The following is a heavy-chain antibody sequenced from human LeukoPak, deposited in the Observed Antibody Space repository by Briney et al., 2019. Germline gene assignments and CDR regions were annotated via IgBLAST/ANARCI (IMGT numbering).Heavy chain of an antibody. V-gene: IGHV4-59*08. D-gene: IGHD5-18*01. CDR1: GGSISSYY. Sequence: PSETLSLTCTVSGGSISSYYWSWIRQPPGKGLEWIGYIYYSGSTNYNPSLKSRVTISVDTSKNQFSLKLSSVTAADTAVYYCARHSSSGYGPYFDYWGQGTLVTVSS. CDR2: IYYSGST. J-gene: IGHJ4*02. CDR3: ARHSSSGYGPYFDY.